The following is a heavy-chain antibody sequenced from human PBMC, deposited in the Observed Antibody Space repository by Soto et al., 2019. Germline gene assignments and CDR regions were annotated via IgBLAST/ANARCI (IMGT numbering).Heavy chain of an antibody. CDR2: ISYDGSNK. J-gene: IGHJ3*02. CDR1: GFTFSSFG. D-gene: IGHD3-10*01. Sequence: PGRSLRLSCAASGFTFSSFGMHWVRQAPGKGLEWVAVISYDGSNKYYADSVKGRFTISRDNSKNTLYLQMNSLRAEDTAVYYCAKLGYYDAFDIWGQGTMVTVSS. V-gene: IGHV3-30*18. CDR3: AKLGYYDAFDI.